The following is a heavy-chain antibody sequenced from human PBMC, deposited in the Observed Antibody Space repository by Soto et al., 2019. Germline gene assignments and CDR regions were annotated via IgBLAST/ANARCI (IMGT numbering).Heavy chain of an antibody. CDR2: IYYSGST. CDR1: GGSISSGTYY. V-gene: IGHV4-39*01. J-gene: IGHJ4*02. D-gene: IGHD3-22*01. Sequence: PSETLSLTCTVSGGSISSGTYYWGWIRQSPGKGLEWIGTIYYSGSTYYNPSLESRVTISVDTSKNQFSLKLSSVTAADTAVYNCARLYRMGHYYDSSAYVPEHYYFDYWGQGTLVTVSS. CDR3: ARLYRMGHYYDSSAYVPEHYYFDY.